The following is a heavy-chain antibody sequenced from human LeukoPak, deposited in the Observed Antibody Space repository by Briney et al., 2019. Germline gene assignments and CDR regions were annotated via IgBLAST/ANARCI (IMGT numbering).Heavy chain of an antibody. CDR2: ISWNSGSI. V-gene: IGHV3-9*01. CDR3: VRGGLYHYSGTSGDY. D-gene: IGHD1-26*01. J-gene: IGHJ4*02. CDR1: GFTFDDYA. Sequence: PGGSLRLSCAASGFTFDDYAMHWVRQAPGKGLERVSGISWNSGSIGYADSVKGRFTISRDNAESSLYLQLSSLGAEDTAVYYCVRGGLYHYSGTSGDYWGQGTLVTVSS.